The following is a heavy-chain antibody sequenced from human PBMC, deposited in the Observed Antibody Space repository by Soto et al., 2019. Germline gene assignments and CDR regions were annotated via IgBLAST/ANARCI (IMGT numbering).Heavy chain of an antibody. CDR2: TYYRSKWYN. D-gene: IGHD6-13*01. Sequence: QVQLQQSGPGLVKPSQTLSLTCAISGDSVSSNSAAWNWIRQSPSRGLEWLGRTYYRSKWYNDYAVSVKSRITITPDTSKNQFSLQLNSVTPEDTAVYYCARGPSRRSIAAAGTGFDYWGQGTLVTVSS. J-gene: IGHJ4*02. CDR3: ARGPSRRSIAAAGTGFDY. V-gene: IGHV6-1*01. CDR1: GDSVSSNSAA.